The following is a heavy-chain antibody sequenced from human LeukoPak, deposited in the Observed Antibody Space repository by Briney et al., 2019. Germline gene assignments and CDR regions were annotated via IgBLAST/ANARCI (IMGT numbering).Heavy chain of an antibody. CDR1: GYTFTSNY. V-gene: IGHV1-46*01. CDR2: ISPSGGST. J-gene: IGHJ4*02. Sequence: ASVKVSCKAFGYTFTSNYMHWVRQAPGQGPEWMGVISPSGGSTTYAQKFQGRVTMTTDTSTSTAYMELRSLRSDDTAVYYCARGSGYSYGYGPFDYWGQGTLVTVSS. CDR3: ARGSGYSYGYGPFDY. D-gene: IGHD5-18*01.